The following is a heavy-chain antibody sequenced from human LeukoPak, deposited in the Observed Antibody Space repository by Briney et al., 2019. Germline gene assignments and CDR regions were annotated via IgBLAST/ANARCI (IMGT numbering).Heavy chain of an antibody. CDR2: IKQDGSEK. CDR3: ACPAWLVGSGWFDP. D-gene: IGHD6-19*01. V-gene: IGHV3-7*01. CDR1: GFTFSSYW. Sequence: PGGSLRLSCAASGFTFSSYWMSWVRQAPGKGLEWVANIKQDGSEKYYVDSVKGRFTISRDNAKNSLYLQMNSLRAEDTAVYYCACPAWLVGSGWFDPWGQGTLVTVFS. J-gene: IGHJ5*02.